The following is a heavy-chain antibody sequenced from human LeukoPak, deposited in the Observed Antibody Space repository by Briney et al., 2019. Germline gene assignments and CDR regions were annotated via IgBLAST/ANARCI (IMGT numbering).Heavy chain of an antibody. CDR2: INPSGGST. CDR1: GYTFTSYQ. D-gene: IGHD4-23*01. V-gene: IGHV1-46*01. CDR3: ARDGVNSGRAFDI. J-gene: IGHJ3*02. Sequence: VASVKVSCKASGYTFTSYQMHWVRQAPGQGLEWMGIINPSGGSTTYAQKFQGRVTMTRDMSTSTVYMELNSLRSEDTAVYHCARDGVNSGRAFDIWGQGTMVTVSS.